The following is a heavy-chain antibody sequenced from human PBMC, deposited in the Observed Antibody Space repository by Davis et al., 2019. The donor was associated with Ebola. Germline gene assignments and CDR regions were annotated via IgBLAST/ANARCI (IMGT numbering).Heavy chain of an antibody. Sequence: GESLKISCAASGFTFSSYSMNWVRQAPGKGLEWVSFISASGDRTYYADSVRGRFTISRDNSRNTLYLQMNSLTAEDTAVYYCAKETAAIPTRTDYWGQGTLVTVS. CDR2: ISASGDRT. CDR1: GFTFSSYS. D-gene: IGHD2-2*01. J-gene: IGHJ4*02. V-gene: IGHV3-23*01. CDR3: AKETAAIPTRTDY.